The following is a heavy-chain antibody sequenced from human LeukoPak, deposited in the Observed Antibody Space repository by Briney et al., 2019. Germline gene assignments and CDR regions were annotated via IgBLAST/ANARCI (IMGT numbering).Heavy chain of an antibody. D-gene: IGHD6-19*01. V-gene: IGHV3-74*01. CDR3: ARVLAVAGTGAFDI. Sequence: GGSLRLSCAASGFTFSSYWMYWVRQAPGKGLVWVSRINTDWSSTTYADSVKGRFTISRDNAKNTVYLQMNSLRAEDTAVYYCARVLAVAGTGAFDIWGQGTMVTVSS. J-gene: IGHJ3*02. CDR1: GFTFSSYW. CDR2: INTDWSST.